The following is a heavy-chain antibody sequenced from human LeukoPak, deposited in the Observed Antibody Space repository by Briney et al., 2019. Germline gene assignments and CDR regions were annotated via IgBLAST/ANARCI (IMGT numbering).Heavy chain of an antibody. CDR1: GFTFSSYE. D-gene: IGHD6-19*01. CDR3: ARVGRSGWLYYLDS. CDR2: ISSSGSTI. J-gene: IGHJ4*02. Sequence: GGSLRLSCAASGFTFSSYEMNWVRQAPGKGLEWVSYISSSGSTIYYADSMKGRFTLSRDNAKNSLYLQMNSLRAEDTAVYYCARVGRSGWLYYLDSWGQGTLVTVSS. V-gene: IGHV3-48*03.